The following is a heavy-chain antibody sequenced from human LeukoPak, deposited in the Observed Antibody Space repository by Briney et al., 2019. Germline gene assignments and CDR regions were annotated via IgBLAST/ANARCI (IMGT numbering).Heavy chain of an antibody. CDR3: ARDRYYGDYVYTSPDY. CDR1: GYTFTSYG. Sequence: GASVKVSCKASGYTFTSYGISWVRQAPGQGLEWMGWISAYNGITNYAQKLQGRVTMTTDTSTSTAYMELRSLRSDDTAVYYCARDRYYGDYVYTSPDYWGQGTLVTVSS. D-gene: IGHD4-17*01. V-gene: IGHV1-18*01. J-gene: IGHJ4*02. CDR2: ISAYNGIT.